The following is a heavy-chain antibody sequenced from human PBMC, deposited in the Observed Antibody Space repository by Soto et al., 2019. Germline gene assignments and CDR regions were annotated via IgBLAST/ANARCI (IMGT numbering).Heavy chain of an antibody. D-gene: IGHD6-19*01. V-gene: IGHV3-30*18. J-gene: IGHJ6*02. CDR3: AKGRYSSGWYVGEDYYYGMDV. CDR2: ISYDGSNK. CDR1: GFTFSSYG. Sequence: QVQLVESGGGVVQPGRSLRLSCAASGFTFSSYGMHWVRQAPGKGLERVAVISYDGSNKYYADSVKGRFTITRDNSKNTLYLQMNSLRAEDTAVYYCAKGRYSSGWYVGEDYYYGMDVWGQGTTVTVSS.